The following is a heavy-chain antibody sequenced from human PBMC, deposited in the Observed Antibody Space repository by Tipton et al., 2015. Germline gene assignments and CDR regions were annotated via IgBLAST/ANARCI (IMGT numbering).Heavy chain of an antibody. CDR2: INHSGST. J-gene: IGHJ4*02. CDR1: GGSFSGYY. D-gene: IGHD5-18*01. Sequence: TLSLTCAVYGGSFSGYYWSWIRQPPGKGLEWIGEINHSGSTNYNPSLKSRVTISVDASKNQLSLKVTSVTAADTGVYYCARGGAGVDTGYFDYWGQGTLVTVSS. CDR3: ARGGAGVDTGYFDY. V-gene: IGHV4-34*09.